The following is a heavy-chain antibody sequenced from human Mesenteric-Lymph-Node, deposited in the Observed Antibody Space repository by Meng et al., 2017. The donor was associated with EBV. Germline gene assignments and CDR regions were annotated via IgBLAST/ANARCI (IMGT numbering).Heavy chain of an antibody. CDR2: TYFSGTT. CDR1: GDSIRSSSYF. V-gene: IGHV4-39*07. J-gene: IGHJ4*02. Sequence: QDCGQVPVKSSGTPSLSCTVSGDSIRSSSYFWGWIRQAPGKGLEWIGSTYFSGTTFYNPSLKSRVTISVDMSKNQFSLKLSSVTAADTAVYYCARDRRGYYYGSALDYWGQGTLVTVSS. D-gene: IGHD3-10*01. CDR3: ARDRRGYYYGSALDY.